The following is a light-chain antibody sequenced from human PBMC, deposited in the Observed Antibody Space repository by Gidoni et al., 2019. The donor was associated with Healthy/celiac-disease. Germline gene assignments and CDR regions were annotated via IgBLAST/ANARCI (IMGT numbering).Light chain of an antibody. CDR2: GAS. Sequence: PATLSVYPGERATLSCRASQSVSSNLAWYQQKPGQAPRLLIYGASTRATGIPARFSGSGSGTEFTLTISSLQSEDFAVYYCQQYNNWPQTFVQGTKVEIK. V-gene: IGKV3-15*01. CDR3: QQYNNWPQT. CDR1: QSVSSN. J-gene: IGKJ1*01.